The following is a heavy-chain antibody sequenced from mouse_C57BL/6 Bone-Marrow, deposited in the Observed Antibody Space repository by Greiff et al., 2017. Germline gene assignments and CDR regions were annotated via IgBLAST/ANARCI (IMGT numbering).Heavy chain of an antibody. CDR2: ISYSGST. V-gene: IGHV3-8*01. J-gene: IGHJ4*01. D-gene: IGHD2-5*01. Sequence: VQLQQSGPGLAKPSQTLSLTCSVTGYYITSDYWNWIRKFPGNKLEYMGYISYSGSTYYNPSLKSRISITRDTSKNQYYLQLNSVTTEDTATYYCARYYSNYPYAMDYWGQGTSVTVSS. CDR1: GYYITSDY. CDR3: ARYYSNYPYAMDY.